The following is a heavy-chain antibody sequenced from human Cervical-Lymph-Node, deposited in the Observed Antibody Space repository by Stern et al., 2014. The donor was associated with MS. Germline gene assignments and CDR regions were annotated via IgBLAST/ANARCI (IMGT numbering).Heavy chain of an antibody. CDR2: ISDTGTT. Sequence: QVQLQGSGPGLVKPSETLSLTCTVSGGAVSDYYWTWIRQRPGKGLEWIGYISDTGTTNYNPSLHSRVTLTLETPQNQVSLRLRSVTAADTAVYYCARDPSTTASDWFFDLWGRGSLVTVSS. J-gene: IGHJ2*01. V-gene: IGHV4-59*02. CDR1: GGAVSDYY. CDR3: ARDPSTTASDWFFDL. D-gene: IGHD2-21*02.